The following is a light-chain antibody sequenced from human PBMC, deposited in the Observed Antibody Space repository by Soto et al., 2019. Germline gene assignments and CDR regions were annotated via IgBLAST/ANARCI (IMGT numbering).Light chain of an antibody. Sequence: EIVLTQSPGTLSLSPGERATLSCRASQSVRSSYLAWYQQQPGQAPRLLISGAFTRATGIPDMFSGSGSGTDFTLTISRLEPEDFAVYYCQQYGSSPLTFGGGTKVEIK. V-gene: IGKV3-20*01. J-gene: IGKJ4*01. CDR1: QSVRSSY. CDR2: GAF. CDR3: QQYGSSPLT.